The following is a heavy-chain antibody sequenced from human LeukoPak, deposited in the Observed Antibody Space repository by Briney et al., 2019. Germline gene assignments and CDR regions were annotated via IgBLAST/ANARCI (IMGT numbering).Heavy chain of an antibody. D-gene: IGHD1-26*01. Sequence: GGSLRLSCAASGFTFSSYGMHWVRQAPGKGLEWVAFIRYDGSNKYYVGSVKGRFTISRDNSKNTLYLQMNSLRAEDTAVYYCAKGSGWEMSYYYYYMDVWGKGTTVTVSS. CDR2: IRYDGSNK. CDR1: GFTFSSYG. CDR3: AKGSGWEMSYYYYYMDV. V-gene: IGHV3-30*02. J-gene: IGHJ6*03.